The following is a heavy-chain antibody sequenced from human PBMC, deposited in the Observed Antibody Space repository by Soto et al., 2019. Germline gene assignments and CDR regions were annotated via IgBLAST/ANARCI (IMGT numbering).Heavy chain of an antibody. CDR3: SITGDWYDGMAV. CDR1: CGSYSDYD. CDR2: IHLESRKT. J-gene: IGHJ6*02. V-gene: IGHV1-8*01. D-gene: IGHD1-1*01. Sequence: AAVNNSCSAACGSYSDYDMNSVRQAPGQGLEWMGWIHLESRKTSFAQKFQGRLTMTGYTSIDTAYMDLTSLTSEDTAANYCSITGDWYDGMAVWGQGTTVTVSS.